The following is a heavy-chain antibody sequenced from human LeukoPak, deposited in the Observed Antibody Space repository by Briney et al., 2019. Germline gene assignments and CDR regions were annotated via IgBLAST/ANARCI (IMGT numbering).Heavy chain of an antibody. J-gene: IGHJ5*02. CDR1: GFTSSSNA. D-gene: IGHD5-12*01. Sequence: PGASLRLSCAASGFTSSSNAMGWVRQAPGKGLEWVSAISPGGSPYHADSVKGRFTISRDNSKNTLYLQMNSLRAEDTAVYYCVKRELYIVATTWGQGTLVTVSS. V-gene: IGHV3-23*01. CDR3: VKRELYIVATT. CDR2: ISPGGSP.